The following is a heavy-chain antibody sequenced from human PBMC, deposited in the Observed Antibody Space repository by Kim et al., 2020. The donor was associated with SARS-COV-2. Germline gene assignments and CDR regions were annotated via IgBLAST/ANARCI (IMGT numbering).Heavy chain of an antibody. CDR2: IYSGGTI. J-gene: IGHJ5*02. CDR1: GFTVSSNY. D-gene: IGHD3-10*01. Sequence: GGSLRLSCAASGFTVSSNYMSWVRQAPGKGLEWVSAIYSGGTIYYADSAKGGFTISSITSKDTLYLQMNSLKAEDTAIYYCSRGIWFANPWGQGTLVT. CDR3: SRGIWFANP. V-gene: IGHV3-53*01.